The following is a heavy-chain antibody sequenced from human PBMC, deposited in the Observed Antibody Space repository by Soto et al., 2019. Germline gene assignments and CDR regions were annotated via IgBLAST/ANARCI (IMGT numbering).Heavy chain of an antibody. CDR1: GGTISRSNW. J-gene: IGHJ6*02. V-gene: IGHV4-4*02. CDR2: IYHSGST. CDR3: SRGAAPRSQSYCSNVWEE. Sequence: LETLSVACAVSGGTISRSNWWRWVRQPPGKGLEWIGEIYHSGSTNYNPSLKSRVTISVDKSTNQFSLKLSPVTAADTAGYYCSRGAAPRSQSYCSNVWEEWGQGTRV. D-gene: IGHD3-16*01.